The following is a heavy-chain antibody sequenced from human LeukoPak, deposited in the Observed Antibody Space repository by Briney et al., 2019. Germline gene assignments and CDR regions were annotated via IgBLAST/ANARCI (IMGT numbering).Heavy chain of an antibody. CDR1: GFTFSSYG. V-gene: IGHV3-30*18. J-gene: IGHJ4*02. CDR3: AKAGGRSSWYGFDY. Sequence: PGRSLRLSCAASGFTFSSYGMHCVRQAPGKGLEWVAVISYDGSNKYYADSVKGRFTISRDNSKNTLYLRMNSLRAEDTAVYYCAKAGGRSSWYGFDYWGQGTLVTVSS. D-gene: IGHD6-13*01. CDR2: ISYDGSNK.